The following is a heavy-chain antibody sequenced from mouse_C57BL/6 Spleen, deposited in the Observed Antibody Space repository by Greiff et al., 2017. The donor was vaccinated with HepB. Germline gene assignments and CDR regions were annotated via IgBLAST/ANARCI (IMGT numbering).Heavy chain of an antibody. J-gene: IGHJ4*01. D-gene: IGHD1-1*01. CDR3: ARRDYGKGDAMDY. V-gene: IGHV5-12*01. Sequence: EVQVVESGGGLVQPGGSLKLSCAASGFTFSDYYMYWVRQTPEKRLEWVAYISNGGGSTYYPDTVKGRFTISRDNAKNTLYLQMSRLKSEDTAMYYCARRDYGKGDAMDYWGQGTSVTVSS. CDR2: ISNGGGST. CDR1: GFTFSDYY.